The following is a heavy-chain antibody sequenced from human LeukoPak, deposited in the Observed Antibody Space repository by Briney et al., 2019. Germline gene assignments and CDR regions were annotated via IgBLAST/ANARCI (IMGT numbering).Heavy chain of an antibody. J-gene: IGHJ4*02. D-gene: IGHD6-19*01. V-gene: IGHV1-2*02. CDR2: INPNSGGT. Sequence: ASVKLSCKASGYTFTGYFLQWVRQAPGQGLEWMGWINPNSGGTNYAQKFQGRVTMTRDTSISTAYMELSRLTSDDAAVYYCARGSSSSGWYDYWGQGTLVTVSS. CDR3: ARGSSSSGWYDY. CDR1: GYTFTGYF.